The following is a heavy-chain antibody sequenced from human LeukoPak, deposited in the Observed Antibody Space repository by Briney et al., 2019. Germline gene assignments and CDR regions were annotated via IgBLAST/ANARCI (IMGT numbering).Heavy chain of an antibody. CDR3: AFPRAGDYGAPFDY. J-gene: IGHJ4*02. Sequence: GSLRLSCAASGFTFSSYAMSWVRQAPGKGLEWVSGISGSGLSTYYADSLKGRFTISSDNSKNTPYLQMNSLRAEDTAVYYCAFPRAGDYGAPFDYWGQGTLVTVSS. CDR1: GFTFSSYA. V-gene: IGHV3-23*01. CDR2: ISGSGLST. D-gene: IGHD4/OR15-4a*01.